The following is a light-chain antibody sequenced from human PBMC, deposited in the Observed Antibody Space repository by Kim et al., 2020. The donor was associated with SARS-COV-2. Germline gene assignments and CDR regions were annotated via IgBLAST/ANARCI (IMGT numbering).Light chain of an antibody. CDR1: NIGGHS. Sequence: SYELTQPPSVSVAPGQTARITCGGNNIGGHSVHWYQQKPGQAPVLVMSYVSDRPSGIPERFSCSKSANTAPLTISRVEAGVYAPYYFPVLDTVPDHFVF. CDR2: YVS. CDR3: PVLDTVPDHFV. J-gene: IGLJ1*01. V-gene: IGLV3-21*01.